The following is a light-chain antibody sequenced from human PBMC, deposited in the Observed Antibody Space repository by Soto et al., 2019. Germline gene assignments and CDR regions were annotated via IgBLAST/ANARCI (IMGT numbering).Light chain of an antibody. Sequence: QSALTQPASVSRSPGQSITISCTGTSSDVGLYDYVSWYQQHPGKAPQLMIYAVSNRPSGVSNRFSASKSGNTASLFISGLEAEDEADYYCSSYTSGSSYVFGSGTKVTVL. CDR3: SSYTSGSSYV. J-gene: IGLJ1*01. CDR2: AVS. CDR1: SSDVGLYDY. V-gene: IGLV2-14*01.